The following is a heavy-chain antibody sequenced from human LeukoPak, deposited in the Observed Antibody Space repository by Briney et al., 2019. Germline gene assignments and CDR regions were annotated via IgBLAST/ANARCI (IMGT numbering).Heavy chain of an antibody. Sequence: GRSLRLSCVAFGFTFSTFAMHWVRQAPGKGLEWVAVISYDGRNKYYADSVKGRFTISRDNSNNTLYLQMNSLGAGDTAVFYCARGWSFDYWGQGTVVTVSS. CDR2: ISYDGRNK. J-gene: IGHJ4*02. CDR3: ARGWSFDY. D-gene: IGHD6-13*01. V-gene: IGHV3-30*04. CDR1: GFTFSTFA.